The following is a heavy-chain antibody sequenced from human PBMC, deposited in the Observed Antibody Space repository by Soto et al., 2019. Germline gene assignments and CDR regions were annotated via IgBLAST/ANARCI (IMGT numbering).Heavy chain of an antibody. J-gene: IGHJ5*02. V-gene: IGHV3-23*01. Sequence: PGGSLRPSWAASGFTFSSYAMSWVRQAPGKGLEWVSAISGSGGSTYYADSVKGRFTISRDNSKNTLYLQMNSLRAEHTAVYYCAQPGYCSGGSCYPWGQGTLVTVS. CDR2: ISGSGGST. CDR1: GFTFSSYA. D-gene: IGHD2-15*01. CDR3: AQPGYCSGGSCYP.